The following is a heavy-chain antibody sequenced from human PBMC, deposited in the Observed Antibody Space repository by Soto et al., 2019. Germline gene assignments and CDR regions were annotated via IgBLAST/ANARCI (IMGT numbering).Heavy chain of an antibody. V-gene: IGHV1-2*02. CDR3: ARQGDFYMSPRHSYVMDV. CDR2: INPHSGDT. Sequence: ASVKLSCKSSGYTFINYYLHWVRQAPGQGLEWMGWINPHSGDTYYAEKFQGRVTMTRDTSISTVFMDLSRLTSDDTALYFCARQGDFYMSPRHSYVMDVCGQGTSVTVSS. CDR1: GYTFINYY. D-gene: IGHD2-21*01. J-gene: IGHJ6*02.